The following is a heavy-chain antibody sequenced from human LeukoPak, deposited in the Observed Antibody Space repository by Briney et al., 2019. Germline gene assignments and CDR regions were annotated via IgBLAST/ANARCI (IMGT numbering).Heavy chain of an antibody. V-gene: IGHV4-4*09. J-gene: IGHJ2*01. CDR3: ARLFEHWYFDL. Sequence: SETLSHTCPVSGGSISSYYWSWIRQPPGKGLEWIGYIYTSGSTNYNPSLKRRVTISVDTSKNQFSLKLSSVTAADTAVYYCARLFEHWYFDLWGRGTLVTVSS. CDR2: IYTSGST. CDR1: GGSISSYY.